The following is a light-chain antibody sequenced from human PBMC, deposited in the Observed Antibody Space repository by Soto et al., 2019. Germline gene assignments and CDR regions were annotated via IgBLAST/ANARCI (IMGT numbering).Light chain of an antibody. CDR1: TSDIGAYNY. J-gene: IGLJ2*01. V-gene: IGLV2-8*01. Sequence: QSVLTQPPSASGSPGQSVTISCTGTTSDIGAYNYVSWYQQRPGKAPKLIIYEVSKRPSGVPDRFSGSKSGNTASLTVSGLQAEDEADYYCSSYADSNNLVFGGGTKLTVL. CDR3: SSYADSNNLV. CDR2: EVS.